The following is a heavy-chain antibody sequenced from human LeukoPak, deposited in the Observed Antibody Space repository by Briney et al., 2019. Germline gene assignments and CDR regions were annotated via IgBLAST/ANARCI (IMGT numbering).Heavy chain of an antibody. D-gene: IGHD3-3*01. CDR2: IYYSGST. CDR1: GGSISSGDYY. J-gene: IGHJ4*02. V-gene: IGHV4-30-4*08. Sequence: SETLSLTCTVSGGSISSGDYYWSWLRQPPGKGLEWIGYIYYSGSTYYNPSLKSRVTISVDTSKNQFSLKLSSVTAADTAVCYCARDHLSDLTDYWGQGTLVTVSS. CDR3: ARDHLSDLTDY.